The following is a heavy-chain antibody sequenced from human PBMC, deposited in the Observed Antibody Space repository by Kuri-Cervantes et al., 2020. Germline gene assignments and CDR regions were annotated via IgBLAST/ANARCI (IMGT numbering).Heavy chain of an antibody. V-gene: IGHV3-21*01. CDR3: ARDSRYGSGSYYGY. J-gene: IGHJ4*02. CDR1: GFTFSSYS. CDR2: ISSSSSYI. D-gene: IGHD3-10*01. Sequence: GESLKISCAASGFTFSSYSMNWVRQAPGKGLEWVSSISSSSSYIYYADSVKGRFTISRDNAKNSLYLQMNSLRDEDTAVYYCARDSRYGSGSYYGYWGQGTLVTVSS.